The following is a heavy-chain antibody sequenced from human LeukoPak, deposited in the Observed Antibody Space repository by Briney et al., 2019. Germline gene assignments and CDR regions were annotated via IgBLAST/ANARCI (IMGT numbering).Heavy chain of an antibody. CDR2: IWYDGSKD. J-gene: IGHJ4*02. CDR3: ARERGSSSWFLDD. CDR1: GFTFRSYG. Sequence: PGGSLRLSCAASGFTFRSYGMHWVRQAPGKGLEWVAVIWYDGSKDYYGDPVKGRFTISRDNAKDTLYLQMNNLGVEDTAVYYCARERGSSSWFLDDWGQGTLVTVSS. D-gene: IGHD6-13*01. V-gene: IGHV3-33*01.